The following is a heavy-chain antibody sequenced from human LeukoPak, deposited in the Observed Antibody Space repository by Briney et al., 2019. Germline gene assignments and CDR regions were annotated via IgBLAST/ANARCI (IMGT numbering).Heavy chain of an antibody. CDR1: GYTFTSYG. Sequence: ASVKVSCKASGYTFTSYGISWMRQAPGQGLERMGWISAYNGNTNYAQKLQGRVTMTTDTSTSTAYMELRSLRSDDTAVYYCARTRFWYYDSFVRPYYFDYWGQGTLVTVSS. CDR2: ISAYNGNT. CDR3: ARTRFWYYDSFVRPYYFDY. J-gene: IGHJ4*02. V-gene: IGHV1-18*01. D-gene: IGHD3-22*01.